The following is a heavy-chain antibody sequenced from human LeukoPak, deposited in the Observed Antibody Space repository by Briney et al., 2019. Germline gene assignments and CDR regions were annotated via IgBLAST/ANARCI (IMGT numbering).Heavy chain of an antibody. D-gene: IGHD6-19*01. CDR2: IDHSGST. CDR1: GGSFSGYY. Sequence: PSETLSLTCAVYGGSFSGYYWSWIRQPPGKGLEWIGGIDHSGSTNYNPSLKSRVTISIDTSKYQFSLELRSVIAADTAVYYCASSWLRPPPLHLWGQGTLVTVSS. CDR3: ASSWLRPPPLHL. V-gene: IGHV4-34*01. J-gene: IGHJ4*02.